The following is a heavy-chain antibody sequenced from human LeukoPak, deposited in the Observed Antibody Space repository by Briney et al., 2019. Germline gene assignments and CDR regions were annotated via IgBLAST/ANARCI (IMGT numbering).Heavy chain of an antibody. Sequence: SGGSLRLSCAASGFTFSSYSMNWVRRAPGKGLEWVAFIRYDGSIKYYADSVKGRFTFSRDNSENILYLQMNNLREEDTAVYYCARTYYDYWSGPFAFDIWGQGTMVTVSS. CDR1: GFTFSSYS. J-gene: IGHJ3*02. D-gene: IGHD3-3*01. CDR3: ARTYYDYWSGPFAFDI. CDR2: IRYDGSIK. V-gene: IGHV3-30*02.